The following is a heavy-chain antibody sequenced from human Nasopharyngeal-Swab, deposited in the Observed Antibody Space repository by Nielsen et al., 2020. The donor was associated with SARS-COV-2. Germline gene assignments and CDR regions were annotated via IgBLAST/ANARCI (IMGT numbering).Heavy chain of an antibody. CDR3: ARDQGGMFDP. J-gene: IGHJ5*02. Sequence: GESLKISCAASGFTFSSYSMNWVRQAPGKGLEWVSYISSSSSTIYYADSVKGRFTISRDNAKNSLYLQMNSLRAEDTAVYYCARDQGGMFDPWGQGTLVTVSS. CDR1: GFTFSSYS. V-gene: IGHV3-48*01. CDR2: ISSSSSTI.